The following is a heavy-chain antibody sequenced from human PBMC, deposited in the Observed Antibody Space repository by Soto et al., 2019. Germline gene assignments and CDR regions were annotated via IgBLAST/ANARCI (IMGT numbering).Heavy chain of an antibody. J-gene: IGHJ6*02. V-gene: IGHV4-31*03. D-gene: IGHD3-9*01. CDR1: GGSMTSGAYY. Sequence: SETLSLTCTVSGGSMTSGAYYWTWIRQHPGKGLEWIGYIHDSGSTNYNPSLKSRVTMSLDTSTNQFSLKLTSVTAADTAVYFCRRDRAGRSFEPKYGREYDYGMDVWGPGTTVTL. CDR3: RRDRAGRSFEPKYGREYDYGMDV. CDR2: IHDSGST.